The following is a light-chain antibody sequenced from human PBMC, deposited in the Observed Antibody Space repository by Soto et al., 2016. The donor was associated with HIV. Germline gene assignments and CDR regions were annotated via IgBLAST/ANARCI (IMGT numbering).Light chain of an antibody. Sequence: DIQLTQSPSFLSASVGDRVTITCRASQGIRGYLVWYQQKPQKAPKLLIYAASTVQSGVPSRFSGSGSGTEFTLTISSLQPEDLATYFCQQYKNYPLTFGGGTKVEIK. CDR2: AAS. V-gene: IGKV1-9*01. CDR1: QGIRGY. CDR3: QQYKNYPLT. J-gene: IGKJ4*01.